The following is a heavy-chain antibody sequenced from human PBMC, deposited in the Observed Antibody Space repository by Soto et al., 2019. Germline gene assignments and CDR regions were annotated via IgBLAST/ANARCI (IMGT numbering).Heavy chain of an antibody. CDR1: GYTFTSYG. CDR2: ISAYNGNT. J-gene: IGHJ6*02. Sequence: ASVKVSCKASGYTFTSYGISWVRQAPGQGLEWMGWISAYNGNTNYAQKLQGRVTMTTDTSTSTAYMELRSLRSDDTAVYYCARRKARYCSGGSCYYYYYGMDVWGQGTTVTSP. CDR3: ARRKARYCSGGSCYYYYYGMDV. V-gene: IGHV1-18*04. D-gene: IGHD2-15*01.